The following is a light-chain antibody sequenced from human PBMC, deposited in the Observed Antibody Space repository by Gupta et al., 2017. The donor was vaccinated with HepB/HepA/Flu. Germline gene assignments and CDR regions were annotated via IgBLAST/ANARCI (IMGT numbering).Light chain of an antibody. CDR1: SSDVGGYNY. Sequence: QSALTQPASVSGSPGQSITISCTGTSSDVGGYNYVSWYQQHPGKAPKLMIYDVSSRPSGVSNRFSGSKSGNTASLTISGLQAEDEADYYCSSYTSSSTLDVVFGGGTKLIVL. CDR3: SSYTSSSTLDVV. V-gene: IGLV2-14*01. CDR2: DVS. J-gene: IGLJ2*01.